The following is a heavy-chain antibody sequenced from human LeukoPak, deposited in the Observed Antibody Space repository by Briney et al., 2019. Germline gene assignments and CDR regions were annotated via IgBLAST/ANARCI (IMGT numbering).Heavy chain of an antibody. V-gene: IGHV3-23*01. Sequence: GGSLRLSCVASGYIFSPYWMSWVRQAPGVGLEWVSAIDGGGGRTWHADSVRGRFTISRDNSKNTLFMQMNSLRAEDTAVYYCAKDFYDSSGSRYDYWGQGTLVTVSS. J-gene: IGHJ4*02. CDR3: AKDFYDSSGSRYDY. CDR2: IDGGGGRT. CDR1: GYIFSPYW. D-gene: IGHD3-22*01.